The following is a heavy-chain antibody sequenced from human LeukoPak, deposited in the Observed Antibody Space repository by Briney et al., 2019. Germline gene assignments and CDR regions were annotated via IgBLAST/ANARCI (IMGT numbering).Heavy chain of an antibody. CDR3: AKVIVPWGIAAAGTYYYGMDV. Sequence: GGSLRLSCAASGFTFDDYAMHWVRQAPGKGLEWVSLISWDGGSTYYADSVKGRFTISRDNSKNSLYLQMNSLRAEDTALYYCAKVIVPWGIAAAGTYYYGMDVWGQGTTVTVSS. CDR2: ISWDGGST. J-gene: IGHJ6*02. D-gene: IGHD6-13*01. V-gene: IGHV3-43D*03. CDR1: GFTFDDYA.